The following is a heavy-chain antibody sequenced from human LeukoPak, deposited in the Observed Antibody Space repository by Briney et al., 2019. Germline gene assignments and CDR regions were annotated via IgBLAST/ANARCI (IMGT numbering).Heavy chain of an antibody. CDR3: ARCSSGWYLYTRYGYMDV. J-gene: IGHJ6*03. CDR1: GGSFSGYY. CDR2: INHSGST. D-gene: IGHD6-19*01. Sequence: PSETLSLTCAVYGGSFSGYYWSWIRQPPGKGLEWIGEINHSGSTNYNPSLKSRVTISVDTSKNQFSLKLSSVTAADTAVYYCARCSSGWYLYTRYGYMDVWGKGTTVTVSS. V-gene: IGHV4-34*01.